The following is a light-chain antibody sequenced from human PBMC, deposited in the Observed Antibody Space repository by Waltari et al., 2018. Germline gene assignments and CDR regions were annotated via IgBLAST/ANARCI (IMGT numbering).Light chain of an antibody. J-gene: IGLJ3*02. CDR1: HWGAKY. Sequence: SYALTQPPSVSVSPAQTATTTSPRDHWGAKYPCWYQQKPGQSPVLVIYQDSKRPSGIPERFSGSNSGNTATLTISGTQAMDEADYYCQAWDSSSWVFGGGTKLTVL. CDR2: QDS. CDR3: QAWDSSSWV. V-gene: IGLV3-1*01.